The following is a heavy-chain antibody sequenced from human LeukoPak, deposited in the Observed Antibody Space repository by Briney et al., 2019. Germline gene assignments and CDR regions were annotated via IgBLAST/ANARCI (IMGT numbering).Heavy chain of an antibody. CDR2: IYYSGST. Sequence: SETLSLTCTVSGGSISSYYWSWIRQPPGKGLEWIGYIYYSGSTNYNPSLKSRVTISVDTSKNQFSLKLSSVTAADTAVYYCARDRSGSSWGGFDYWGQGTLVTVSS. J-gene: IGHJ4*02. CDR1: GGSISSYY. D-gene: IGHD6-13*01. V-gene: IGHV4-59*01. CDR3: ARDRSGSSWGGFDY.